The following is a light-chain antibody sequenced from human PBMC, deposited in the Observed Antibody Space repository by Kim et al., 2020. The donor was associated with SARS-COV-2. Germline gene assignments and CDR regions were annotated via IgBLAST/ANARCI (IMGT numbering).Light chain of an antibody. CDR1: QEIRNY. J-gene: IGKJ1*01. V-gene: IGKV1-27*01. Sequence: DIQMTQSPSSLSASVGDGVTITRRASQEIRNYLAWYQQRPGKVPELLIYAASTLQSGVPSRFSGSGSGTDFTLTISALQPEDVATYFCQKYNSATWTFGQGTKVDIK. CDR2: AAS. CDR3: QKYNSATWT.